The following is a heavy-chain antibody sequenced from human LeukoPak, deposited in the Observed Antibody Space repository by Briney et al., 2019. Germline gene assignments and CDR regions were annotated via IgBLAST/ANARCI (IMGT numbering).Heavy chain of an antibody. J-gene: IGHJ6*04. CDR2: ISSSGNTI. CDR1: GFTFSSYE. D-gene: IGHD3-10*02. CDR3: AELGITMIGGV. V-gene: IGHV3-48*03. Sequence: GGSLRLSCAASGFTFSSYEMNWVRQAPGKGLEWVPYISSSGNTIYYADSVKGRFTISRGNAKNSLYLQMNSLRAEDTAVYYCAELGITMIGGVWGKGTTVTVSS.